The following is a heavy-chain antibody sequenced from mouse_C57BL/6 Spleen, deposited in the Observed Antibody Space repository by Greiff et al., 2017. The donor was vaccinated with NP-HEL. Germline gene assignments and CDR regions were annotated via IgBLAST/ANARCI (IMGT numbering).Heavy chain of an antibody. D-gene: IGHD1-2*01. Sequence: QVQLQQPGTELVKPGASVKLSCKASGYTFTSYRMHWVKQRPGQGLEWIGNINPSNGGTNYNEKFKSKATLTVDKSSSTAYMQLSSLTSEDSAVYYCARGPPFIYYAMDYWGQGTSVTVSS. J-gene: IGHJ4*01. CDR1: GYTFTSYR. V-gene: IGHV1-53*01. CDR2: INPSNGGT. CDR3: ARGPPFIYYAMDY.